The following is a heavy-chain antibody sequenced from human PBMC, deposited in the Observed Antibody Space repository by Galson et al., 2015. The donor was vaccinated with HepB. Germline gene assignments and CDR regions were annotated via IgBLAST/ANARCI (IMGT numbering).Heavy chain of an antibody. V-gene: IGHV3-30-3*01. CDR2: ISYDGSNK. CDR3: AGAGYGDFLDY. J-gene: IGHJ4*02. D-gene: IGHD4-17*01. CDR1: GFTFSSYA. Sequence: SLRLSCAASGFTFSSYAMHWVRQAPGKGLEWVAVISYDGSNKYYADSVKGRFTISRDNSKNTLYLQMNSLRAEDTAVYYCAGAGYGDFLDYWGQGTLVTVSS.